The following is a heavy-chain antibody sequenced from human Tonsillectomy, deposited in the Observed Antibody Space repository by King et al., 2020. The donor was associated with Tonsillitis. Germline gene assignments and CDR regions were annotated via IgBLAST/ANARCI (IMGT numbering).Heavy chain of an antibody. CDR2: IIGSGVT. Sequence: VQLVESGGDLVQPGGSLRLSCTASGLTVSSHYMSWVRQAPGKGLEWVSIIIGSGVTYYADSVKGRFTISRDTSKNTLYLQMNSLRAEDTAVYYCARDPRYDYSQYYGLDVGGQGTAVTVSS. CDR1: GLTVSSHY. D-gene: IGHD3-16*01. CDR3: ARDPRYDYSQYYGLDV. J-gene: IGHJ6*02. V-gene: IGHV3-66*01.